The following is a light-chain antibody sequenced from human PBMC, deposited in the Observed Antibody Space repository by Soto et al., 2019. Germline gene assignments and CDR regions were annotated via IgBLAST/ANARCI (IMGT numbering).Light chain of an antibody. J-gene: IGLJ1*01. V-gene: IGLV2-23*02. CDR3: CSYAGSNYV. CDR1: SSDVGDYNY. Sequence: QSVLTQPASVSGSPGQSITISCTGTSSDVGDYNYVSWYQHHPGKAPKLMIYEVSKRPSGVSNRFSGSKSGDTASLTISGLQAEDEADYYCCSYAGSNYVFGTGTKVTVL. CDR2: EVS.